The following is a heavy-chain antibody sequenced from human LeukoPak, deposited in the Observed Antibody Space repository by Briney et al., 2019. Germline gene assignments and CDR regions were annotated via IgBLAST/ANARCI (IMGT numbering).Heavy chain of an antibody. CDR2: IKSKTDGGTT. D-gene: IGHD6-13*01. CDR3: TTLLVLDGIAAAGTGQH. V-gene: IGHV3-15*01. J-gene: IGHJ1*01. CDR1: GFTFSNAW. Sequence: GGSLRLSCAASGFTFSNAWMSWVRQAPGKGLEWVGRIKSKTDGGTTDYAAPVKGRFTISRDDSKNTLYLQMNSLKTEDTAVYYCTTLLVLDGIAAAGTGQHWGQGTLVTVSS.